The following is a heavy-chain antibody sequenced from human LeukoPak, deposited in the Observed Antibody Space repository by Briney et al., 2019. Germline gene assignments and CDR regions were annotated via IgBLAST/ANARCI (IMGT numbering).Heavy chain of an antibody. Sequence: GGSLRLSCAASGFTFSSYAMHWVRQAPGKGLEWVAVISYDGSNKYYADSVKGRFTISRDNSKNTLYLQMNSLRAEDTAVYYCARGDYGDTMMVAFDIWGQGTMVTVSS. CDR2: ISYDGSNK. CDR1: GFTFSSYA. V-gene: IGHV3-30*14. D-gene: IGHD3-22*01. J-gene: IGHJ3*02. CDR3: ARGDYGDTMMVAFDI.